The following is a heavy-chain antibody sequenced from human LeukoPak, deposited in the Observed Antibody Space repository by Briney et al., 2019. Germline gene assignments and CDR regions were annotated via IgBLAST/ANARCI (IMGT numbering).Heavy chain of an antibody. V-gene: IGHV4-30-2*01. CDR2: IYHSGST. D-gene: IGHD4-23*01. Sequence: SETLSLTCAVSGGSISSGGYSWSWIRQPPGKGLEWIGYIYHSGSTNYNPSLKSRVTISVDKSKNQFSLKPSSVTAADTAVYYCARDTVAGTDYWGQGTLVTVSS. CDR1: GGSISSGGYS. J-gene: IGHJ4*02. CDR3: ARDTVAGTDY.